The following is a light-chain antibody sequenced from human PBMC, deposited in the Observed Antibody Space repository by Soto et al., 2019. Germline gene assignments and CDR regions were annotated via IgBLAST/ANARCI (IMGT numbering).Light chain of an antibody. Sequence: SPASLSLSPGEGATLSCRASQSVSDYLAWYQQKPGQAPRLLIYDTYKRVTGIPSRFSGSGSGTDFTLTISSLEPEDFALYLCQHRIKMLEITFGKEKSMETK. V-gene: IGKV3-11*01. CDR1: QSVSDY. CDR2: DTY. CDR3: QHRIKMLEIT. J-gene: IGKJ5*01.